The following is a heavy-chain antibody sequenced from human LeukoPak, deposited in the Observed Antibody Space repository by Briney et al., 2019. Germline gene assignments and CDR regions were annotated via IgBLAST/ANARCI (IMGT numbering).Heavy chain of an antibody. D-gene: IGHD3-9*01. Sequence: PGGSLRLSCAASGFTFSSYGMHWVRQAPGKGLEWVAVISYDGSNKYYADSVKGRFTISRDNSKNTLYLQMNSLRAEDTAVYYCAKDQAPLRYFDSGTPPYGMDVWGQGTTVTVSS. CDR1: GFTFSSYG. CDR3: AKDQAPLRYFDSGTPPYGMDV. V-gene: IGHV3-30*18. CDR2: ISYDGSNK. J-gene: IGHJ6*02.